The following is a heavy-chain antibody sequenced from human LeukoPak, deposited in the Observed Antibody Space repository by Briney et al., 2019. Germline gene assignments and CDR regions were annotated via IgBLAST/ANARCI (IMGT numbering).Heavy chain of an antibody. V-gene: IGHV3-48*02. CDR3: ARVDCTSTSCYYGMDV. CDR2: ISTTSTTI. CDR1: GFTFRSYS. J-gene: IGHJ6*02. D-gene: IGHD2-2*01. Sequence: GGSLRLSCVASGFTFRSYSMNWVSHPPGKGREWVSYISTTSTTIYYADSVKGRFTISRDNAKNSLYLQMNSLRDEDTAVYYCARVDCTSTSCYYGMDVWGQGTTVSVSS.